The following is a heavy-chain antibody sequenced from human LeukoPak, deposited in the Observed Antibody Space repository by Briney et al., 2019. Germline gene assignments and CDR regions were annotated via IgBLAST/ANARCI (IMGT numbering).Heavy chain of an antibody. CDR1: GFTFSNYT. CDR2: ISYDGSNK. J-gene: IGHJ6*02. Sequence: GRSLRLSCAASGFTFSNYTVHWVRQAPGKGLEWVAVISYDGSNKHYADSVKGRFTISRDNSKNTLHLQMNSLRDEDTAVYYCAREMTVPLADYGMDVWGQGTTVTVSS. D-gene: IGHD4-17*01. V-gene: IGHV3-30-3*01. CDR3: AREMTVPLADYGMDV.